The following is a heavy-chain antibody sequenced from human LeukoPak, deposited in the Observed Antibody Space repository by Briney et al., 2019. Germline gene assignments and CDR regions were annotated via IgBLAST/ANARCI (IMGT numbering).Heavy chain of an antibody. CDR3: ARARYSSSWYWFDP. V-gene: IGHV3-20*01. CDR1: GFTFDDYG. CDR2: INWNGGST. Sequence: GESLRLSCAASGFTFDDYGMSWVRQAPGKGLEWVSGINWNGGSTGYADSVKGRFTISRDNAKNSLYLQMNSLRAEDTALYHCARARYSSSWYWFDPWGQGTLVTVSS. J-gene: IGHJ5*02. D-gene: IGHD6-13*01.